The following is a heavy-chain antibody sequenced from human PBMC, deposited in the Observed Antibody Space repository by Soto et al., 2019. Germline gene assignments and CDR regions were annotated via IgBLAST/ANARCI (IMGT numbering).Heavy chain of an antibody. CDR3: AKSARPEFYYMDV. Sequence: EVQLAESGGGLVQPGGSLRLSCAASGFTLSGYAMDWVRQAPGKGLEYVSGISSNGVGTYYANSVQGRFTISRDNSKNTVYLQVGSLRPEDMAVSYCAKSARPEFYYMDVWGKGTTVTVSS. D-gene: IGHD6-6*01. J-gene: IGHJ6*03. CDR2: ISSNGVGT. V-gene: IGHV3-64*01. CDR1: GFTLSGYA.